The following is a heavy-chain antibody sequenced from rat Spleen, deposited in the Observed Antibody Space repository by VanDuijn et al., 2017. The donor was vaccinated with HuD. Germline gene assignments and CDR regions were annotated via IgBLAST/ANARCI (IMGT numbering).Heavy chain of an antibody. CDR2: MRYNGDI. J-gene: IGHJ2*01. CDR1: GFSLTSYN. CDR3: VRHEPQDYFAY. Sequence: QVQLKESGPGLVQPSQTLSLTCTVSGFSLTSYNVHWVRQPPGKGLEWRGRMRYNGDISYNSALKSRLSISRDTSKSQVFLRMNSLQPEDTGTYYCVRHEPQDYFAYWGQGLLVTVSS. V-gene: IGHV2-63*01.